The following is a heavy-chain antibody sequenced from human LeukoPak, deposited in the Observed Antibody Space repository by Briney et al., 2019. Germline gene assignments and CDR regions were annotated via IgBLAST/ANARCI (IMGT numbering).Heavy chain of an antibody. CDR3: AKGTTTWIKTEEY. V-gene: IGHV3-23*01. J-gene: IGHJ4*02. Sequence: GSLRLSCSASGFIFSGYAMTWVRQAPGKGLEWVSGIDASGGRTHYAGSMKGRFTISRDNSKNMVYLQINGLRPEDTALYFCAKGTTTWIKTEEYWGQGTLVIVSS. CDR1: GFIFSGYA. CDR2: IDASGGRT. D-gene: IGHD1-1*01.